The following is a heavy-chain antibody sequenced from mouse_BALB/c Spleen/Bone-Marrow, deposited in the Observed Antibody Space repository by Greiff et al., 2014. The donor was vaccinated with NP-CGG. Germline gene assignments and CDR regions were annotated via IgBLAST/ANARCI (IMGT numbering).Heavy chain of an antibody. Sequence: VQLQQSGTELAKPGASVKMSCKASGYTFTDFCMQWVKQSHGKSLDWIGDITPQNGGTSYNQKFRVKATLTVDKSSSTAYMRRNSLAVEDGAVYYCERPLYGNFMDYWGQGTLVTVSA. CDR1: GYTFTDFC. J-gene: IGHJ3*01. CDR2: ITPQNGGT. V-gene: IGHV1-19*01. CDR3: ERPLYGNFMDY. D-gene: IGHD2-10*02.